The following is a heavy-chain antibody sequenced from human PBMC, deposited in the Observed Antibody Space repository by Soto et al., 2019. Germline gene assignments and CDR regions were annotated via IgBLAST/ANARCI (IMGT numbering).Heavy chain of an antibody. CDR2: IIPIFGTA. J-gene: IGHJ4*02. CDR1: GGTFSRHA. CDR3: AREEGNDYYGSGSSPFDY. V-gene: IGHV1-69*01. Sequence: QVQLVQSGAEVRKPGSSVKVSCKASGGTFSRHAISWVRQAPGQGLEWMGGIIPIFGTANHAQKFQGRVTIIADESTSTVYMELSSLRSEDTAVYYCAREEGNDYYGSGSSPFDYWGQGTLVTVSS. D-gene: IGHD3-10*01.